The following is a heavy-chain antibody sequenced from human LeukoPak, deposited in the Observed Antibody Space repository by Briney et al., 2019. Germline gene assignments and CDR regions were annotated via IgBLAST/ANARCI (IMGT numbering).Heavy chain of an antibody. CDR3: ARGRVGGEPYYFDY. D-gene: IGHD4-17*01. J-gene: IGHJ4*02. V-gene: IGHV1-8*01. Sequence: ASVKVSCKASGYTFTSYDINWVRQATGQGLEWMGWMNPNSGNTGYAQKFQGRVTMTRNTSISTAYMELSSLRPEDTAVYYCARGRVGGEPYYFDYWGQGTLVTVSS. CDR1: GYTFTSYD. CDR2: MNPNSGNT.